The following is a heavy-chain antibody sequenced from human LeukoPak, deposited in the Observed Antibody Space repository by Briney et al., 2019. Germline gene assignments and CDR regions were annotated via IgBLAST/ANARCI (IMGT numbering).Heavy chain of an antibody. Sequence: GGSLRLSCAASGFTYTRYGMHWVRQAPGKGLEWVALIWSDGSRKYYGDSMKGRFTISRDNAKSTMYLQMDSLRAEDTAVYYCARDRTAMHYSDYWGQGTLVTVSS. CDR1: GFTYTRYG. D-gene: IGHD2-2*01. CDR2: IWSDGSRK. CDR3: ARDRTAMHYSDY. J-gene: IGHJ4*02. V-gene: IGHV3-33*01.